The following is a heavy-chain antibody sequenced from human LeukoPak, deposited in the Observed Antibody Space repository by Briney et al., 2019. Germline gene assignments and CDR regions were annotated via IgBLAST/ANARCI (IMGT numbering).Heavy chain of an antibody. Sequence: GGSLRLSCAASGFTFSSYAMSWVRQAPGKGLEWVSGISGSGISTNYADSVKGRFTISRDNSKNTLSLQMSSLRAEDTAVYYCARGRSIYGSGSPAENNDAFDIWGQGTMVTVSS. CDR3: ARGRSIYGSGSPAENNDAFDI. CDR2: ISGSGIST. V-gene: IGHV3-23*01. J-gene: IGHJ3*02. CDR1: GFTFSSYA. D-gene: IGHD3-10*01.